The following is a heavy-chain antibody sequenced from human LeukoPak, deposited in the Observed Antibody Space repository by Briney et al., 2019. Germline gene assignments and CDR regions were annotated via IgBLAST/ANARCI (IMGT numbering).Heavy chain of an antibody. CDR3: ARAGRGITIFGVVIIEGVG. Sequence: GSLRLSCAASGFTFSSYAMSWVRQAPGKGLEWIGRIYTSGSTNYNPSLKSRVTISVDTSKNQFSLKLSSVTAADTAVYYCARAGRGITIFGVVIIEGVGWGQGTLVTVSS. V-gene: IGHV4-4*08. CDR1: GFTFSSYA. D-gene: IGHD3-3*01. J-gene: IGHJ4*02. CDR2: IYTSGST.